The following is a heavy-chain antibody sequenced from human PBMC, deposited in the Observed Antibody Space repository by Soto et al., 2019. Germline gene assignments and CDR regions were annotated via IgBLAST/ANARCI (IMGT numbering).Heavy chain of an antibody. D-gene: IGHD2-15*01. Sequence: PSETLSLTCTVSGGSVSFYHWSWIRQPPGKGLEWIGYIYYSGSTNYNPSLKSRVTISADTSKNQFSPRLTSVTAADTAVYYCARDWLGCSGDSCHPGSPGYYYYGMDVWGQGTTVTVSS. CDR3: ARDWLGCSGDSCHPGSPGYYYYGMDV. V-gene: IGHV4-59*02. CDR2: IYYSGST. J-gene: IGHJ6*02. CDR1: GGSVSFYH.